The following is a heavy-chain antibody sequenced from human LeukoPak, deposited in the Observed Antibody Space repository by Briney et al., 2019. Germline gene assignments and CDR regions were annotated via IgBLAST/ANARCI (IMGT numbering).Heavy chain of an antibody. Sequence: GGSLRLSCAASGFSVSNTYMSWVRQALGKGLEWVAAIYSGGSTHYVDSVRGRFTISRDTSKNTLYLQMDRLSDEDTAIYYCATDPTPAHSWGQGTRVTVSS. CDR3: ATDPTPAHS. V-gene: IGHV3-53*01. J-gene: IGHJ4*02. CDR2: IYSGGST. CDR1: GFSVSNTY.